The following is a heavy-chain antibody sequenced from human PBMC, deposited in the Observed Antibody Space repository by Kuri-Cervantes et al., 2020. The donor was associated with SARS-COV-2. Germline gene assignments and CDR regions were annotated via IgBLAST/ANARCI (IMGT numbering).Heavy chain of an antibody. Sequence: GESLKISCAASGFTFSSYAMSWVRQAPGKGLEWVSAISGSGGSTYYADPVKGRFTISRDNSKNTLYLQMNSLRAEDTAVYYCAKSGYSSSSYYYYYGMDVWGQGTTVTVYS. CDR2: ISGSGGST. CDR1: GFTFSSYA. V-gene: IGHV3-23*01. J-gene: IGHJ6*02. D-gene: IGHD6-6*01. CDR3: AKSGYSSSSYYYYYGMDV.